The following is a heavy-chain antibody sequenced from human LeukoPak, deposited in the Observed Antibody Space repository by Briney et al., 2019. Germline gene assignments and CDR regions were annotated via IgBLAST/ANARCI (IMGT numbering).Heavy chain of an antibody. V-gene: IGHV1-18*04. CDR1: GYTFTSYG. CDR3: ARDKTGKLLWFGETNFDY. Sequence: ASVKVSCKASGYTFTSYGISWVRQAPGQGLEWMGWISAYNGNTNYAQKLQGRVTMTTDTSTSTAYMELRSLRSDDTAVYYCARDKTGKLLWFGETNFDYWGQGTLVTVSS. J-gene: IGHJ4*02. D-gene: IGHD3-10*01. CDR2: ISAYNGNT.